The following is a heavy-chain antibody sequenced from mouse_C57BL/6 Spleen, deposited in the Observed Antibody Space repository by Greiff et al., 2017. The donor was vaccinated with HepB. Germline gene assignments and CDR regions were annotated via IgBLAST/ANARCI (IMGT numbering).Heavy chain of an antibody. V-gene: IGHV1-9*01. J-gene: IGHJ4*01. Sequence: VQLQQSGAELMKPGASVKLSCKATGYTFTGYWIEWVKQRPGHGLEWIGEILPGSGSTNYNEKFKGKATFTADTSSNTAYRQLSSLTTEDSAIYYCARRGIYYGYENYAMDYWGQGTSVTVSS. CDR2: ILPGSGST. CDR1: GYTFTGYW. CDR3: ARRGIYYGYENYAMDY. D-gene: IGHD2-2*01.